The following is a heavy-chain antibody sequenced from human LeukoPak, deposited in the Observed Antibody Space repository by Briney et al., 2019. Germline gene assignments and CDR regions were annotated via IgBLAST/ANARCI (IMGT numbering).Heavy chain of an antibody. Sequence: GGSLRLSCAASGFTLSSYSMNWVRQAPGKGLEWVSSISSSSSYIYYADSVKGRFTISRDNAKNSLYLQMNSLRAEDTAVYYCARAGEFLYYFDYWGQGTLVTVSS. D-gene: IGHD2-21*01. CDR2: ISSSSSYI. CDR3: ARAGEFLYYFDY. CDR1: GFTLSSYS. V-gene: IGHV3-21*01. J-gene: IGHJ4*02.